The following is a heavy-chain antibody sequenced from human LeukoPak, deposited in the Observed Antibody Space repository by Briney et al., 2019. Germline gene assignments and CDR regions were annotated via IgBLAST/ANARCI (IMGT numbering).Heavy chain of an antibody. CDR2: IYYSGST. CDR1: GGSISSYY. D-gene: IGHD1-26*01. V-gene: IGHV4-59*08. CDR3: ARHPPGELAAFDI. J-gene: IGHJ3*02. Sequence: TSSETLSLTCTVSGGSISSYYWSWIRQPPGKGLEWIGYIYYSGSTNYNPSLKSRVTISVDTSKNQFSLKLSSVTAADTAVYYCARHPPGELAAFDIWGQGTMVTVSS.